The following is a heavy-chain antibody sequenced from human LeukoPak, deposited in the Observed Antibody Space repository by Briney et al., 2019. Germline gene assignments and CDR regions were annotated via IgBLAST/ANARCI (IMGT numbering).Heavy chain of an antibody. CDR2: ISSSSSNI. V-gene: IGHV3-21*01. J-gene: IGHJ4*02. D-gene: IGHD3-22*01. CDR1: GFIFSSYG. Sequence: GGSLRLSCAASGFIFSSYGMHWVRQAPGKGLEWVSCISSSSSNIYYADSVKGRFTISRDNAKNSLYLQMNSLRAEDTAVYYCARDGKYYYDSSGYALFDYWGQGTLVTVSS. CDR3: ARDGKYYYDSSGYALFDY.